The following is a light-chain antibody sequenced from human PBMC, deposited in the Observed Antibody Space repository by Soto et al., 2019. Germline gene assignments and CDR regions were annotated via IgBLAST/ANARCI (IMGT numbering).Light chain of an antibody. CDR2: GNS. J-gene: IGLJ1*01. CDR3: QSYDSSLRGYV. V-gene: IGLV1-40*01. Sequence: QTVLTQPPSVSGAPGQRVTISCTGSSSNIGAGYDVHWYHQLPGTSPKVLIYGNSNRPSGVPDRFSGSKSGTSASLAITGLHAEDEADYYCQSYDSSLRGYVFGTGTKLTVL. CDR1: SSNIGAGYD.